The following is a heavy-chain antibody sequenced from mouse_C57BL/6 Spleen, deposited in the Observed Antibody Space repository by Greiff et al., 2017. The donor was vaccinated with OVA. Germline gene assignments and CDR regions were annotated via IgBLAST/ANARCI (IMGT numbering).Heavy chain of an antibody. CDR1: GYAFSSYW. V-gene: IGHV1-80*01. CDR2: IYPGDGDT. CDR3: ASSEDGYYDAMDY. Sequence: VQLQQSGAELVKPGASVKISCKASGYAFSSYWMNWVKQRPGKGLEWIGQIYPGDGDTNYNGKFKGKATLTADKSSSTAYMQLSSLTSEDSAVYFCASSEDGYYDAMDYWGQGTSVTVSS. J-gene: IGHJ4*01. D-gene: IGHD2-3*01.